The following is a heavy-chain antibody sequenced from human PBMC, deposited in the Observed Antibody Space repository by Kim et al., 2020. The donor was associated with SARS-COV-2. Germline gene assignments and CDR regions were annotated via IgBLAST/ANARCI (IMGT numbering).Heavy chain of an antibody. CDR3: ATVVFYYDAGYFKN. D-gene: IGHD3-22*01. V-gene: IGHV3-66*01. J-gene: IGHJ1*01. Sequence: YADPGKGRLIISRDHSKNTLYLQMNSLRAEDTAVYYCATVVFYYDAGYFKNWGQGTLVIVSS.